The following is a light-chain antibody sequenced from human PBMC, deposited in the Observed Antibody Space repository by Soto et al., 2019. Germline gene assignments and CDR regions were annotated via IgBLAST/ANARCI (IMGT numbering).Light chain of an antibody. Sequence: QSVLTQPASVSGSPGQSITISCTGTSSDFSDYNYVSRYQQHPGKAPKLMIYEVTDRPSGVSNRFSGSKSGNTASLTISGLQAEDEADYYCSSYTPTTSLVFGGGTQLTVL. CDR2: EVT. J-gene: IGLJ2*01. CDR3: SSYTPTTSLV. CDR1: SSDFSDYNY. V-gene: IGLV2-14*01.